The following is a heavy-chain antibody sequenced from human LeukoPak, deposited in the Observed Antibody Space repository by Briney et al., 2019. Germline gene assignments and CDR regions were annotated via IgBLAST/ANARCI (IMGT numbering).Heavy chain of an antibody. J-gene: IGHJ3*02. V-gene: IGHV1-69*04. CDR2: IIPILGIA. CDR3: ARDSSSLFDI. D-gene: IGHD6-13*01. CDR1: GGTFSSYA. Sequence: SVKVSCKASGGTFSSYAISWVRQAPGQGLEWMGRIIPILGIANYAQKFQGRVTITADKSTSTVYMELSSLRSEDTAVYYCARDSSSLFDIWGQGTMVTVSS.